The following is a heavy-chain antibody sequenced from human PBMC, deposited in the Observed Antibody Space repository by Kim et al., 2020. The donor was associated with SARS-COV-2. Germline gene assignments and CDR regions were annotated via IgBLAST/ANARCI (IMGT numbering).Heavy chain of an antibody. D-gene: IGHD5-12*01. J-gene: IGHJ4*02. CDR3: ARAPPDIVATIDY. Sequence: YSQKFQGRVTITRDTSASTAYMELSSLRSEDTAVYYCARAPPDIVATIDYWGQGTLVTVSS. V-gene: IGHV1-3*01.